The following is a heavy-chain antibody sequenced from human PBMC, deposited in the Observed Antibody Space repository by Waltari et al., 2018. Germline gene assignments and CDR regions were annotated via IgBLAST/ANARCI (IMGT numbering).Heavy chain of an antibody. CDR3: VTFSVAVAGTIA. Sequence: EVQLVESGGGLVKPGGSLRLSCAASGFSFCNAWINWVRQAPGKGLEWVGRIKSKTEGGTTDYAAPVKGRFTISRDDSQNTLYLQMNSLKTEDTAVYYCVTFSVAVAGTIAWGQGSLVTVSS. CDR1: GFSFCNAW. J-gene: IGHJ5*02. CDR2: IKSKTEGGTT. V-gene: IGHV3-15*01. D-gene: IGHD6-19*01.